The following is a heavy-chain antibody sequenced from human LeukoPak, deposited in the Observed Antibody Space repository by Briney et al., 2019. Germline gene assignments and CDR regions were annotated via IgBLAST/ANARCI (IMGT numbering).Heavy chain of an antibody. D-gene: IGHD5-12*01. J-gene: IGHJ4*02. CDR3: ARGPLRDGYNSGFDY. V-gene: IGHV1-2*02. Sequence: ASVKVSCKASGYTFTGYYMHWVRQAPGQGLEWMGWINPNSGGTNYAQKFQGRVTMTRDTSISTAYMELSSLRSEDTAVYYCARGPLRDGYNSGFDYWGQGTLVTVSS. CDR1: GYTFTGYY. CDR2: INPNSGGT.